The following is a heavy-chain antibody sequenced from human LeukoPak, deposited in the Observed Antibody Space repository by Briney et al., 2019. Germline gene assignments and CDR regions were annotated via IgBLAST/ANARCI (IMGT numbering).Heavy chain of an antibody. Sequence: SETLSLTCTVSGGSISDYYWSWIRQPAGKGLEWIGRIYTTGSTDYNPSLKSRVTISVDTSKNQFSLKLSSVTAADTAVYYCARGPTVYCSSTSCYTPNWFDPWGQGTLVTVSS. CDR3: ARGPTVYCSSTSCYTPNWFDP. J-gene: IGHJ5*02. CDR2: IYTTGST. V-gene: IGHV4-4*07. D-gene: IGHD2-2*02. CDR1: GGSISDYY.